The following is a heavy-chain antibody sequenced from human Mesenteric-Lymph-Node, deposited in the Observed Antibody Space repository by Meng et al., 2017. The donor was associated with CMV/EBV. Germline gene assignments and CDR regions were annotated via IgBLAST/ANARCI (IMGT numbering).Heavy chain of an antibody. V-gene: IGHV1-2*02. CDR2: VNLSNDGT. CDR1: GLTFTDYY. CDR3: APQDVRDGSYYYY. J-gene: IGHJ4*02. Sequence: CKTSGLTFTDYYMHWVRQAPGQGLEWMGWVNLSNDGTHYSQRFQGRVTMTRDSSISTAYLELSSVTSDDTAVYYCAPQDVRDGSYYYYWGQGTLVTVSS. D-gene: IGHD5-24*01.